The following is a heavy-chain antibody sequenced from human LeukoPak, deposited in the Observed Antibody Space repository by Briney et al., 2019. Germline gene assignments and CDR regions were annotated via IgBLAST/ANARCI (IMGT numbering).Heavy chain of an antibody. Sequence: SETLSLTCTVSGYSISSGYYWGWIRQPPGKGLEWIGSIYHSGSTYYNPSLKSRVTISLDTSKNHFSLKLSSVTPEDTAVYYCARQNNTYHHYNLGWFDPWGQGTLVTVSS. D-gene: IGHD5-24*01. V-gene: IGHV4-38-2*02. CDR3: ARQNNTYHHYNLGWFDP. CDR1: GYSISSGYY. CDR2: IYHSGST. J-gene: IGHJ5*02.